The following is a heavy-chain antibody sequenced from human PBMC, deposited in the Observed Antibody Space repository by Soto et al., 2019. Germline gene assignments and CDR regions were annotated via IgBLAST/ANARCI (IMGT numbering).Heavy chain of an antibody. V-gene: IGHV3-23*01. CDR2: ISGSGGST. CDR1: GFTFSSYA. J-gene: IGHJ6*02. CDR3: ATGRGLYYYYGMDV. D-gene: IGHD3-10*01. Sequence: EVQLLESGGGLVQPGGSLRLSCAASGFTFSSYAMRWVRQAPGKGLEWVSAISGSGGSTYSADSVKGRFTISRDQSKNTLYLQMNRLRAEDTAVYYCATGRGLYYYYGMDVWGQGTTVTVSS.